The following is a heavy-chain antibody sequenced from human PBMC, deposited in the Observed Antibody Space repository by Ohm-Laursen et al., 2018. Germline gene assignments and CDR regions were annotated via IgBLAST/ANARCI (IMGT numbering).Heavy chain of an antibody. J-gene: IGHJ5*02. D-gene: IGHD3-10*01. CDR1: GGSISSYY. CDR2: IYYSGST. CDR3: ARDRRGIYYGSGSYHNWFDP. Sequence: SETLSLTCTVSGGSISSYYWSWIRQPPGKGLEWIGYIYYSGSTNYNPSLKSRVTISVDTSKNQFSLKLSSVTAADTAVYYCARDRRGIYYGSGSYHNWFDPWGQGTLVTVSS. V-gene: IGHV4-59*01.